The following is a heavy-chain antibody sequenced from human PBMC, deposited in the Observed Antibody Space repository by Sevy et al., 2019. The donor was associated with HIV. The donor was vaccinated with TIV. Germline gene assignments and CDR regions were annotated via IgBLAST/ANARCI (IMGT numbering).Heavy chain of an antibody. CDR3: AKGVYDFWSGRSDIFDI. V-gene: IGHV3-23*01. Sequence: GESLKISCATSGFTFGTHAMSWVRQAPGKGLEWVSGIGGSGGSTYYADSVKGRFTISRDKSKKTLYLQVNSLRAEDTAVYYCAKGVYDFWSGRSDIFDIWGQGTMVTVSS. J-gene: IGHJ3*02. CDR1: GFTFGTHA. D-gene: IGHD3-3*01. CDR2: IGGSGGST.